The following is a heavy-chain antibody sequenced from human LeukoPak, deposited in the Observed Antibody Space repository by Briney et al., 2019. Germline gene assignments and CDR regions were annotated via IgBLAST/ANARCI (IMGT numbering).Heavy chain of an antibody. V-gene: IGHV3-21*01. CDR1: GFTFSSYG. CDR2: ISSSSSYI. CDR3: ARVSSSSWNYYYGMDV. Sequence: GGSLRLSCAASGFTFSSYGMNWVRQAPGKGLEWVSSISSSSSYIYYADSVKGRFTISRDNAKNSLYLQMSSLRAEDTAVYYCARVSSSSWNYYYGMDVWGQGTTVTVSS. J-gene: IGHJ6*02. D-gene: IGHD6-13*01.